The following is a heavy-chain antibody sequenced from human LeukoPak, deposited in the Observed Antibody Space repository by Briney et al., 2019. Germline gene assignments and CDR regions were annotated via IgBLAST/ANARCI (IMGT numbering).Heavy chain of an antibody. CDR3: ARDLGIAAAGTSSD. D-gene: IGHD6-13*01. Sequence: GRSLRLSCAASGFTFSSYSMNWVRHAPGKGLEGVTSISSSSSYIYYTDSVKGRFTISRDNAKNSLYLQMNSLGAEDTAVYYCARDLGIAAAGTSSDWGQGTLVTVSS. CDR1: GFTFSSYS. V-gene: IGHV3-21*01. J-gene: IGHJ4*02. CDR2: ISSSSSYI.